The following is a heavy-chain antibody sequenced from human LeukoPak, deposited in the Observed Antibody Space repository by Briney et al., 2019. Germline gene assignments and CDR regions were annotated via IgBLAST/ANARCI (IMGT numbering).Heavy chain of an antibody. Sequence: GASVKVSCKASGYTFTGYYMHWVRQAPGQGLEWMGWINPNSGGTNYAQKFQGRVTMTRDTSISTAYMELSRLRSEDTAVYYCARGLWGDFWSGDYYYYYMDVWGKGTTVTVSS. CDR1: GYTFTGYY. V-gene: IGHV1-2*02. D-gene: IGHD3-3*01. J-gene: IGHJ6*03. CDR3: ARGLWGDFWSGDYYYYYMDV. CDR2: INPNSGGT.